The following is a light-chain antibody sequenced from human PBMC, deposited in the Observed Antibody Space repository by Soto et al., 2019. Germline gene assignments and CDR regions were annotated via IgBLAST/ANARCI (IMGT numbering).Light chain of an antibody. V-gene: IGLV2-14*01. Sequence: QSVLTQPASVSGSPGQSITISCTGTSSDVGDYNYVSWYQQHPGKAPKLMIYEVSHRLSGVSNRFSGSKSGYTASLTISGLQDEDEADYYCRSYISNSVVVFGGGTKLTVL. CDR2: EVS. CDR1: SSDVGDYNY. J-gene: IGLJ2*01. CDR3: RSYISNSVVV.